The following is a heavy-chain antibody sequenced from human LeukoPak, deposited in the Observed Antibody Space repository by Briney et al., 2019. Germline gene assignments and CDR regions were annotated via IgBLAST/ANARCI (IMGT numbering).Heavy chain of an antibody. J-gene: IGHJ4*02. CDR3: ARRPAGAAGLFLDY. CDR1: GYNFATYW. V-gene: IGHV5-51*01. CDR2: IYPDDSDT. Sequence: GESLKISCKASGYNFATYWIAWVRQMPGKGLECMGIIYPDDSDTRYSPSFQGQVSISADKSINTAYLQWSSLKAPDTAIYYCARRPAGAAGLFLDYWGQGALVTVS. D-gene: IGHD6-19*01.